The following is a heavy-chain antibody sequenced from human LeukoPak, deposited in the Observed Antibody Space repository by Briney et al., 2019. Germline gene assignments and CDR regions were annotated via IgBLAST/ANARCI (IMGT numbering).Heavy chain of an antibody. V-gene: IGHV4-39*01. CDR1: GGSISSSSYY. Sequence: PSETLSLTCTVSGGSISSSSYYWGWIRQPPGKGLEWIGSIYYSGSTYYNPSLKSRVTISVDTSKNQFSLKLSSVTAADTAVYYCARLVGATKGDAFDIWGQGTMVTVSS. CDR3: ARLVGATKGDAFDI. D-gene: IGHD1-26*01. J-gene: IGHJ3*02. CDR2: IYYSGST.